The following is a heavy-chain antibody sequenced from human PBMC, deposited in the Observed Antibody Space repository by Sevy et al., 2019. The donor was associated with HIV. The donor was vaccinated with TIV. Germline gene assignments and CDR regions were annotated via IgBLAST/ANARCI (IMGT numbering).Heavy chain of an antibody. CDR1: GFAFSDHY. CDR2: IRNRPNRYTT. V-gene: IGHV3-72*01. D-gene: IGHD2-21*01. CDR3: VRGPNCGVGGCQQRSPYCLDV. J-gene: IGHJ6*03. Sequence: GGSLRLSCAASGFAFSDHYVDWVRQAPGKGLEWVGRIRNRPNRYTTEYAAAVEGRFTISKDDSRHSLDLQMNSLHTEDSAVYYCVRGPNCGVGGCQQRSPYCLDVWGIGATVTVSS.